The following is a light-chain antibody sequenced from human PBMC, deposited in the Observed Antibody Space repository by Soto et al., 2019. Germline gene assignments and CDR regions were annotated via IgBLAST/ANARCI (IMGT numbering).Light chain of an antibody. CDR2: TTN. CDR1: SSNIGSYP. Sequence: QSVLTQPPSASGTHGQRVTISCSGSSSNIGSYPVNWYQQLPTTAPKLLIYTTNQRPSGVFDRFSGSKSGTTASLAIDGLQSEDEADYYCAAWDDSLQGVVFGGGTKLPS. J-gene: IGLJ2*01. CDR3: AAWDDSLQGVV. V-gene: IGLV1-44*01.